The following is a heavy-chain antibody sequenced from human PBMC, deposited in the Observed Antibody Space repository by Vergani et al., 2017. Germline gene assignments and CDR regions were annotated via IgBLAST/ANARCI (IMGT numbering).Heavy chain of an antibody. Sequence: LLESGGDLVQPGGSLRLSCAASRFTFSNFAMSWVRQAPGTGPEWVSTISHGAGNLYYADSVRGRFTISRDDSTNPLFLHMSNLRPEDTAMYYCAKTRGNSFNSWDIWGRGTTVTVSS. CDR3: AKTRGNSFNSWDI. J-gene: IGHJ6*02. V-gene: IGHV3-23*01. CDR2: ISHGAGNL. CDR1: RFTFSNFA. D-gene: IGHD5-12*01.